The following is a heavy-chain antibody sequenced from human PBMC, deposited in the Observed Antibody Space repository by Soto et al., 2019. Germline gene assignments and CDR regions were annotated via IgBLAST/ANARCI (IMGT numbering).Heavy chain of an antibody. Sequence: PSVKVSCKASGYTFTSYGISWVRQAPGQGLEWMGWISAYNGNTNYAQKLQGRVTMTTDTSTSTAYMELRSLRSDDTAVYYCARARSITGTTHGNWFDPWGQGTLVTVSS. D-gene: IGHD1-7*01. J-gene: IGHJ5*02. CDR1: GYTFTSYG. CDR2: ISAYNGNT. CDR3: ARARSITGTTHGNWFDP. V-gene: IGHV1-18*01.